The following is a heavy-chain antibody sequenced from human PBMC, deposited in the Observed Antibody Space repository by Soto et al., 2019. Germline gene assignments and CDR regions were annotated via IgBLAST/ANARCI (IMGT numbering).Heavy chain of an antibody. Sequence: PGGSLRLSCAASGFTFSSYGMHWARQAPGKGLEWVAVIWYDGSNKYYADSVKGRFTISRDNSKNTLYLQMNSLRAEDTAVYYCAGADYPSRYYYYYGMDVWGQGTTVTVSS. V-gene: IGHV3-33*01. CDR3: AGADYPSRYYYYYGMDV. CDR2: IWYDGSNK. D-gene: IGHD4-17*01. J-gene: IGHJ6*02. CDR1: GFTFSSYG.